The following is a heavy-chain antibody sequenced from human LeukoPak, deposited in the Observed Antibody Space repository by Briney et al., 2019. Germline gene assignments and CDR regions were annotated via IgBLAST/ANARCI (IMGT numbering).Heavy chain of an antibody. Sequence: GGPLRLSCAASGFTFSGSAMHWVRQASGKGLEWVGRIRSKANRYPTAYAPSLKGRFTISRDDSNNPAYVQMNSLKTDDTAVYYCTRQEGPSPYSWFDPWGQGTLVTVSS. CDR3: TRQEGPSPYSWFDP. CDR2: IRSKANRYPT. CDR1: GFTFSGSA. J-gene: IGHJ5*02. V-gene: IGHV3-73*01.